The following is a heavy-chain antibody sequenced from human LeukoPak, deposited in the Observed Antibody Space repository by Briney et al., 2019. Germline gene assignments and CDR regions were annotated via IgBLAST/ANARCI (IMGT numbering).Heavy chain of an antibody. CDR2: ISSSGGST. J-gene: IGHJ6*02. Sequence: GGSLRLSCAASGFAFSTYAMSWVRQAPGKGLEWVSAISSSGGSTYYADSVKGRFTISRDNSKNTLYLQMNSLRAEDTAVYYCASSYYDFWSGYYFLAGYYYGMDVWGQGTTVTVSS. CDR1: GFAFSTYA. D-gene: IGHD3-3*01. V-gene: IGHV3-23*01. CDR3: ASSYYDFWSGYYFLAGYYYGMDV.